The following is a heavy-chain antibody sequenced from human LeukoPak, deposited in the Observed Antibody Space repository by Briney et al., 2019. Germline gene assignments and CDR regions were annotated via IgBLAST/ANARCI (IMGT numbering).Heavy chain of an antibody. CDR1: GFTFSSYS. CDR3: ARDLLVVPAAILGY. Sequence: GGSLRLSCAASGFTFSSYSMNWVRQAPGKGLEWASSISSSSSYIYYADSVKGRFTISRDNAKNSLYLQMNSLRAEDTAVYYCARDLLVVPAAILGYWGQGTLVTVSS. D-gene: IGHD2-2*02. J-gene: IGHJ4*02. V-gene: IGHV3-21*01. CDR2: ISSSSSYI.